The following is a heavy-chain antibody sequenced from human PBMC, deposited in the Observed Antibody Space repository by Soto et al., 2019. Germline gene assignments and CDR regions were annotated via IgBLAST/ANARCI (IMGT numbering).Heavy chain of an antibody. V-gene: IGHV3-74*01. CDR3: ARGETRHSSLSVY. J-gene: IGHJ4*02. D-gene: IGHD3-22*01. Sequence: EVQLVESGGGLFKPGGSLRLSCAASGFTFSSSWMHWVRQAPGKGLVWVSRINTDGSSTSYADSVKGRFTISRDNAENTLYLQMHSLTAEDTAVYYCARGETRHSSLSVYWGQGTLVTV. CDR1: GFTFSSSW. CDR2: INTDGSST.